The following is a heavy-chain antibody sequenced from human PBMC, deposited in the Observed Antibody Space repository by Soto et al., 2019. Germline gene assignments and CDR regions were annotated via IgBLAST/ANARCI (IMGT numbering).Heavy chain of an antibody. D-gene: IGHD4-17*01. J-gene: IGHJ2*01. CDR3: ARPDFGDYGYFDL. CDR1: GGPFSSHT. Sequence: QDQLVQSGAEVKKPGSSVKVSCKAFGGPFSSHTFSWVRQAPGQGLEWMGRIIPDLGTTTYAQKFQGRVTITADESVTTASMELNILITADTAVYYCARPDFGDYGYFDLWGRGTLVTVSS. V-gene: IGHV1-69*08. CDR2: IIPDLGTT.